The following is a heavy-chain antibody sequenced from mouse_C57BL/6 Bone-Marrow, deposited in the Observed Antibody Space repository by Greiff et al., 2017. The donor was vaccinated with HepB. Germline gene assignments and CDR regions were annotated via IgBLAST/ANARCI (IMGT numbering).Heavy chain of an antibody. V-gene: IGHV1-82*01. D-gene: IGHD2-1*01. CDR2: IYPGDGDT. CDR1: GYAFSSSW. J-gene: IGHJ3*01. Sequence: QVQLQQSGPELVKPGASVKISCKASGYAFSSSWMNWVKQRPGKGLEWIGRIYPGDGDTNYNGKFKGKATLTADKSSSTAYMQLSSLTSEDSAVYFCARGIYYGNPAYWGQGTLVTVSA. CDR3: ARGIYYGNPAY.